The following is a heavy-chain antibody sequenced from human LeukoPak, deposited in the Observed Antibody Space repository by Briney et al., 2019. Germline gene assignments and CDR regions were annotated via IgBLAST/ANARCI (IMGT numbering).Heavy chain of an antibody. Sequence: ASVKVSCKASGYTFTGYYMHWVRQAPGQGLEWMGWINPNSGGTNYAQKFQGRVTMTRDTSISTAYMELSSLRSEDTAVYYCARVGYSYGPGLYYYMDVWGKGTTVTVSS. CDR1: GYTFTGYY. V-gene: IGHV1-2*02. CDR2: INPNSGGT. D-gene: IGHD5-18*01. J-gene: IGHJ6*03. CDR3: ARVGYSYGPGLYYYMDV.